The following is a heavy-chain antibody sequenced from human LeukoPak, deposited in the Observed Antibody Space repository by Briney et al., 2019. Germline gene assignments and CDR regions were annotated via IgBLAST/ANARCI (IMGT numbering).Heavy chain of an antibody. CDR1: GFTFSSYA. CDR2: ISSSSSTI. D-gene: IGHD3-10*01. J-gene: IGHJ6*02. V-gene: IGHV3-48*01. CDR3: ARDISLFYYGSGSAYGMDV. Sequence: GGSLRLSCAASGFTFSSYAMSWVRQAPGKGLEWLSYISSSSSTIYYADSVKGRFTISRDNVKNSQYLQMNSLRAEDTAVYYCARDISLFYYGSGSAYGMDVWGQGTTVTVFS.